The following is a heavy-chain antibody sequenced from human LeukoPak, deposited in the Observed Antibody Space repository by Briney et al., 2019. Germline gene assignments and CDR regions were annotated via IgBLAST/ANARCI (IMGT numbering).Heavy chain of an antibody. Sequence: PSETLPLTCTVSGGSSSSYYWSWIRQPPGKGLEWIGYIYYSGSTNYNPSLKSRVTISVDTSKNQFSLKLSSVTAADTAVYYCARTGNYYYYMDVWGKGTTVTVSS. D-gene: IGHD1-1*01. CDR2: IYYSGST. J-gene: IGHJ6*03. CDR3: ARTGNYYYYMDV. CDR1: GGSSSSYY. V-gene: IGHV4-59*01.